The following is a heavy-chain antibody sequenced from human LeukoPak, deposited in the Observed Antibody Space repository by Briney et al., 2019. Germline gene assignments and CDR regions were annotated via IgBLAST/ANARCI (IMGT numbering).Heavy chain of an antibody. CDR1: GYIFTSYG. D-gene: IGHD2-2*01. J-gene: IGHJ4*02. CDR2: ISAYNGNT. CDR3: AREGYCSGTTCDKPFDY. V-gene: IGHV1-18*01. Sequence: ASVKVSCKASGYIFTSYGISWVRQAPGQGLEWMGWISAYNGNTNYAQKFQGRVTMTTDTSTSTAYMELRSLKSDDTAVYYCAREGYCSGTTCDKPFDYWGQGTLVTVAS.